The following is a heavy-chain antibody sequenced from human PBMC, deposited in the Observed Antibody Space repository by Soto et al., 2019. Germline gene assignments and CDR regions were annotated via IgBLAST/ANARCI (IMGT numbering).Heavy chain of an antibody. Sequence: QVQLVESGGGVVQPGRSLRLSCAASEITFSNYAIHWVRQAPGKGLEWVATVSYDGSNNYYADSVKGRFTISRDNSKNTLYLQMSSLRTEDTAVYYCARASRYCTNGVCLGDFDYWGQGTLVTVSS. CDR1: EITFSNYA. J-gene: IGHJ4*02. D-gene: IGHD2-8*01. V-gene: IGHV3-30-3*01. CDR3: ARASRYCTNGVCLGDFDY. CDR2: VSYDGSNN.